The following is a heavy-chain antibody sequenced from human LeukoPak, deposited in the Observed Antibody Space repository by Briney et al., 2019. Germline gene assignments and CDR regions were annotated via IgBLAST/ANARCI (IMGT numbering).Heavy chain of an antibody. Sequence: SETLSLTCTVSGGSISSSSYYWGWIRQPPGKGLEWIGYIYYSGSTNYNPSLKSRVTISVDTSKNQFSLKLSSVTAADTAVYYCARISQAVAPDTYCFDPWGQGTLVTVSS. CDR1: GGSISSSSYY. J-gene: IGHJ5*02. V-gene: IGHV4-61*05. D-gene: IGHD6-19*01. CDR3: ARISQAVAPDTYCFDP. CDR2: IYYSGST.